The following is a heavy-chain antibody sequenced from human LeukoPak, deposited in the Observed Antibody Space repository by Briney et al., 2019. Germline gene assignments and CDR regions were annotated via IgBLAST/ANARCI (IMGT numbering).Heavy chain of an antibody. V-gene: IGHV4-30-4*08. CDR2: IYYSGST. Sequence: SETLSLTCTVSGGSISSGDYYWSWIRQPPGKGLEWIGYIYYSGSTYYNPSLKSRVTISVDTSKNQFSLKLSSVTAADTAVYYCASLGWFRELLSLNGFDYWGQGTLVTVSS. J-gene: IGHJ4*02. D-gene: IGHD3-10*01. CDR1: GGSISSGDYY. CDR3: ASLGWFRELLSLNGFDY.